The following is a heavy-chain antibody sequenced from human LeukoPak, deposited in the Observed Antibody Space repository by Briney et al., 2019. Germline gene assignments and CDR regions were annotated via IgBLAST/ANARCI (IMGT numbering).Heavy chain of an antibody. CDR2: ISGRDDST. D-gene: IGHD6-19*01. CDR3: AKLVAVAGRNY. V-gene: IGHV3-23*01. J-gene: IGHJ4*02. CDR1: GFTFSSHG. Sequence: GGSLRLSCAASGFTFSSHGMNWVRQAPGKGLEWVSAISGRDDSTYYADSVKGRFTFSRDNSKNTLYLQMNSLRAEDTAVYYCAKLVAVAGRNYWGQGTLVTVSS.